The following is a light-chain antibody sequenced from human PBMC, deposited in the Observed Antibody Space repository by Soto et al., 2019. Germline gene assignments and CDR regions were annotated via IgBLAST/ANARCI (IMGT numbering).Light chain of an antibody. CDR3: QQRSNWTLT. CDR2: GAS. V-gene: IGKV3-11*01. CDR1: QSVTNP. J-gene: IGKJ4*01. Sequence: IVLTQSPATLSLSPGERATLSCRASQSVTNPLAWYQQTPGQAPRLLIYGASTRETGILARFSGSGAGTDFTLTISSLEPEDFAVYYCQQRSNWTLTFGGGTKVDIK.